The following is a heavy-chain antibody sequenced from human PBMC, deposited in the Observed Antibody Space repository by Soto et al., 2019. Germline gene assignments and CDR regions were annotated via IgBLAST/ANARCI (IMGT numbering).Heavy chain of an antibody. D-gene: IGHD3-3*01. Sequence: PGGSLRLSCAASGFTFSSYGMHWVRQAPGKGLEWVAVISYDGSNKYCADSVKGRFTISRDNSKNTLYLQMNSLRAEDTAVYYCAKDGKYYDFWSGYSTPVYYYYYMDVWGKGTTVTVSS. CDR2: ISYDGSNK. V-gene: IGHV3-30*18. CDR3: AKDGKYYDFWSGYSTPVYYYYYMDV. J-gene: IGHJ6*03. CDR1: GFTFSSYG.